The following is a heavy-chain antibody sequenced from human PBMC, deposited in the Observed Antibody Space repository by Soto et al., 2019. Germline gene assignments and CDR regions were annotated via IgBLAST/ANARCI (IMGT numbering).Heavy chain of an antibody. CDR3: ARSAYGAYLYYFDY. J-gene: IGHJ4*02. D-gene: IGHD4-17*01. CDR2: VYYTGAT. Sequence: SETLSLTCTVSGGSVSSSHYYWGWIRQPPGKGLEWIGSVYYTGATYYNPSLKSRVTISVDTSKNQFSLKLNSVTAADTAVFYCARSAYGAYLYYFDYWGQGALVTVSS. V-gene: IGHV4-39*01. CDR1: GGSVSSSHYY.